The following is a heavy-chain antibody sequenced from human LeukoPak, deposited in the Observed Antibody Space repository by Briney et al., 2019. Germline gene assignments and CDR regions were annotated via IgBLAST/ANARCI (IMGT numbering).Heavy chain of an antibody. Sequence: VKVSCKASGGTFSSYAISWVRQAPGQGLEWMGRIIPILGIANYAQKFQGRVTITADKSTSTAYMELSSLRSEDTAVYYCAEIAAAGTPIAFDIWGQGTMVTVSS. J-gene: IGHJ3*02. D-gene: IGHD6-13*01. V-gene: IGHV1-69*10. CDR1: GGTFSSYA. CDR3: AEIAAAGTPIAFDI. CDR2: IIPILGIA.